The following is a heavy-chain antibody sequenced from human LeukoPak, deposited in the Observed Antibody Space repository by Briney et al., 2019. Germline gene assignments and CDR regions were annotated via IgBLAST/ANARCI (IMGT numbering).Heavy chain of an antibody. J-gene: IGHJ5*02. Sequence: PSETLSLTCTVSGYSISSGYYWGWIRQPPGKGLEWIGSIYYSGSTYYNPSLKSRVTISVDTSKNQFSLRLSSVTAADTAVYYCARHQVEHIVVVTAILSLMNWFDPWGQGTLVTVSS. CDR2: IYYSGST. CDR1: GYSISSGYY. D-gene: IGHD2-21*02. V-gene: IGHV4-38-2*02. CDR3: ARHQVEHIVVVTAILSLMNWFDP.